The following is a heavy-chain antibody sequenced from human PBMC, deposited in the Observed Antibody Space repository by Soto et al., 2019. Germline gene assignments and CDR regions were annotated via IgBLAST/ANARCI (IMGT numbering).Heavy chain of an antibody. D-gene: IGHD3-3*01. J-gene: IGHJ6*02. CDR3: AAEPNVLRFLEWSPYGMDV. Sequence: SVKVSCKASGFTFTSSAVQWVRQARGQRLEWIGWIVVGSGNTNYAQKFQERVTITRDMSTSTAYMELSSLRSEDTAVYYCAAEPNVLRFLEWSPYGMDVWGQGTTVTVSS. CDR2: IVVGSGNT. V-gene: IGHV1-58*01. CDR1: GFTFTSSA.